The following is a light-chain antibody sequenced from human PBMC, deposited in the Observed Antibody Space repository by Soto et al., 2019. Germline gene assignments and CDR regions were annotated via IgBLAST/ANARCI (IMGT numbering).Light chain of an antibody. CDR2: RNS. J-gene: IGLJ2*01. Sequence: QSVLTQPSSTSGTPGRRVIISCSGSRTNIETNHVYWYQQLPGTTPKVLIYRNSQRPSGVPDRFSASKSGTSASLAIDGLRAEDEGDYYCAAWDDRLSGVVFGGGTKVTVL. CDR1: RTNIETNH. CDR3: AAWDDRLSGVV. V-gene: IGLV1-47*01.